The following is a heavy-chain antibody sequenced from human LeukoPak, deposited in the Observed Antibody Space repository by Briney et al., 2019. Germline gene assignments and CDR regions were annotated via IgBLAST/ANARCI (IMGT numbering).Heavy chain of an antibody. J-gene: IGHJ3*02. V-gene: IGHV3-7*05. D-gene: IGHD3-10*01. Sequence: GGSLRLSCAASGFPFSGYWMTWVRQAPGRGLEWVATIKEDGSEAYFGDSVKGRFAISRDNAKNSLYLQMNSLRGEDTAVYYCATELIWVGELLGHDTFDIWGQGTMVTVSS. CDR1: GFPFSGYW. CDR3: ATELIWVGELLGHDTFDI. CDR2: IKEDGSEA.